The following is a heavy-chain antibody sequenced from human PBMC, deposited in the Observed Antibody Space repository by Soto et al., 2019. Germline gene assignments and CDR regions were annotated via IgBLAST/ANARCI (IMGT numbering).Heavy chain of an antibody. J-gene: IGHJ4*02. CDR2: IIPILTTA. CDR3: GRKAGGGNYYILDF. D-gene: IGHD2-15*01. V-gene: IGHV1-69*01. CDR1: GDSFSSYA. Sequence: QVQVVQSGAEVKKPGSSVKVSCKVSGDSFSSYAISWVRQAPGQGLEWMGGIIPILTTANYAQKFQDRVTITADESTSTAYMEVSSLTSEDTAVYYCGRKAGGGNYYILDFWGQGTLVTVSS.